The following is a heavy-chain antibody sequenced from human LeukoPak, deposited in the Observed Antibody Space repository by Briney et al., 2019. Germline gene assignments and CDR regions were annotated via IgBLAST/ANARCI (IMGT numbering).Heavy chain of an antibody. J-gene: IGHJ4*02. CDR1: GFTFSSYG. CDR2: ISYDGSNK. D-gene: IGHD3-10*01. V-gene: IGHV3-30*03. CDR3: ARGTLYYYGSGSYPTAFDY. Sequence: GGSLRLSCAASGFTFSSYGIHWVRQAPGKGLEWVVVISYDGSNKYYADSVKGRFTISRDNSKNTLYLQMNSLRAEDTAVYYCARGTLYYYGSGSYPTAFDYWGQGTLVTVSS.